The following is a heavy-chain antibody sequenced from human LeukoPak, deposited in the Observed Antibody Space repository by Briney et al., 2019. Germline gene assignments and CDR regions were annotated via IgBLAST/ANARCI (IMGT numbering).Heavy chain of an antibody. D-gene: IGHD3-22*01. Sequence: SETLSLTCAVYGGSFSGYYWSWIRQPPGKGLEWIGEINHSGSTNYNPSLKSRVTISVDTSKNQFSLKLSSVTAADTAVYYCARTSIYYDSSGYRSWGQGTLVTISS. CDR3: ARTSIYYDSSGYRS. J-gene: IGHJ5*02. CDR2: INHSGST. V-gene: IGHV4-34*01. CDR1: GGSFSGYY.